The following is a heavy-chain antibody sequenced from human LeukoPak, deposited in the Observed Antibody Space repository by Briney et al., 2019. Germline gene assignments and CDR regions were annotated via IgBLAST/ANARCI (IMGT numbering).Heavy chain of an antibody. V-gene: IGHV3-7*01. CDR2: IKEDGSQK. D-gene: IGHD3-22*01. CDR1: GFTFSNYW. J-gene: IGHJ4*02. CDR3: ARDHQNGYYFY. Sequence: PGGSLRLSCAASGFTFSNYWMTWVRQAPGKGLEWVANIKEDGSQKYYVGSVKGRFTVSRDNAKNSLYLQMNSLRAEDTAVYFCARDHQNGYYFYWGQGTVVTVSS.